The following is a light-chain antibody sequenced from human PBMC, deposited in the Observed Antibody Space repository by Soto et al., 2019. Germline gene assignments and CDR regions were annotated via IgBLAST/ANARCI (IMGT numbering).Light chain of an antibody. CDR1: QSGLYRSDNKNY. Sequence: DIVMTQSPDSLVVSLGERATINCKSSQSGLYRSDNKNYLAWYQQKPGQPPKLLIYWASTRESGVPDRFSGSGSGTDFTLTISSLQAEDVAVYYCQQYYSTPWTFGQGTKVEIK. CDR3: QQYYSTPWT. J-gene: IGKJ1*01. V-gene: IGKV4-1*01. CDR2: WAS.